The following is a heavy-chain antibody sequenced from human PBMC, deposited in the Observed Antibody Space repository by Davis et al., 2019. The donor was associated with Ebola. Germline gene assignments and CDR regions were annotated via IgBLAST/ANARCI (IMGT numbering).Heavy chain of an antibody. CDR1: GFTFNNYA. J-gene: IGHJ2*01. V-gene: IGHV3-30-3*01. CDR3: ARSGGLVPDARWGWYFDL. CDR2: ISYDGSNQ. D-gene: IGHD2-2*01. Sequence: PGGSLRLSCAASGFTFNNYAMHWVRQTPGKGLEWVAVISYDGSNQHHADSVRGRFTFSRDNSKNTLYLQMNSLRAEDTAVYYCARSGGLVPDARWGWYFDLWGRGTLVIVSS.